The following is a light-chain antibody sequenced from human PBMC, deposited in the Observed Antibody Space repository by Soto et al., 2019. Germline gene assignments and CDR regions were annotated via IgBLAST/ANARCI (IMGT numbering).Light chain of an antibody. J-gene: IGLJ2*01. V-gene: IGLV2-23*01. Sequence: QSALTQPASVSGSPGQSITISCTGTSSDVGSYNLVSWYQQYPGKAPKLMIYEGSKRPSGVSNRFFGSKSGNTASLTISGLQAEDEADYYCCSFAGSNTPVVFGGGTQLTVL. CDR1: SSDVGSYNL. CDR3: CSFAGSNTPVV. CDR2: EGS.